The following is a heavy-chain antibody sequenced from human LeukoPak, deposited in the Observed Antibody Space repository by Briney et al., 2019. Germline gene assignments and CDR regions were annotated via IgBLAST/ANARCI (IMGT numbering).Heavy chain of an antibody. D-gene: IGHD2-15*01. CDR3: ARRSGGSCYPLCYYYGMDV. CDR1: GYTFTGYY. CDR2: INPNSGGT. J-gene: IGHJ6*02. V-gene: IGHV1-2*02. Sequence: GASVKVSCKASGYTFTGYYMHWVRQAPGQGLEWMGWINPNSGGTNYAQKFQGRVTVTRDTSISTAYMELSRLRSDDTAVYYCARRSGGSCYPLCYYYGMDVWGQGTTVTVSS.